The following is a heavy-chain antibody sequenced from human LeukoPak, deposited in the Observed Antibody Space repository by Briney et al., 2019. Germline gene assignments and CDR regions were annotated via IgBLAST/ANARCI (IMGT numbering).Heavy chain of an antibody. J-gene: IGHJ2*01. Sequence: SETLSLTCTVSGGSISSYYWSWVRQPPGKGVEWIGYIYYSGSTNYNPSLKSRVTISVDTCKNQFSLKLSSVTAADTAVYYCARVSAEHWYFDLWGRGTLVTVSS. CDR3: ARVSAEHWYFDL. CDR2: IYYSGST. CDR1: GGSISSYY. V-gene: IGHV4-59*01.